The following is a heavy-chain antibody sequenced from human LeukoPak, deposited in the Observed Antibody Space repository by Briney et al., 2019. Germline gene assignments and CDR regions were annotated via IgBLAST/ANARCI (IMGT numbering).Heavy chain of an antibody. J-gene: IGHJ6*03. CDR2: IYYSGST. CDR1: GGSISSSSYY. V-gene: IGHV4-39*07. Sequence: PSETLSLTCTVSGGSISSSSYYWGWIRQPPGKGLEWIGSIYYSGSTNYNPSLKSRVTISVDTSKNQFSLKLSSVTAADTAVYYCARGIRPRYDFWSGYYTGRYYYYYMDVWGKGTTVTVSS. CDR3: ARGIRPRYDFWSGYYTGRYYYYYMDV. D-gene: IGHD3-3*01.